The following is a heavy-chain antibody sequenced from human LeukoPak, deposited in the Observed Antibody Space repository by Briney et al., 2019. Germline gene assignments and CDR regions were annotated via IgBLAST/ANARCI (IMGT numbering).Heavy chain of an antibody. V-gene: IGHV3-11*01. J-gene: IGHJ4*02. CDR1: GFTFSDYY. CDR3: ARGLASWIQLWSASDY. D-gene: IGHD5-18*01. CDR2: ISSSGNTI. Sequence: GGSLRLSCAASGFTFSDYYMSWIRQAPGKGLEWVSYISSSGNTIYYADSVKGRFTISRDNAKNSLYLQMNSLRAEDTAVYYCARGLASWIQLWSASDYWGQGTLVTVSS.